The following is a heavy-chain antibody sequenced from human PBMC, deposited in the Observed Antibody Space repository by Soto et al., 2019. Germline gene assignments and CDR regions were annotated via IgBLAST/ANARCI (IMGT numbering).Heavy chain of an antibody. CDR2: ISGSGGDT. J-gene: IGHJ4*02. CDR3: AKVVDHDY. CDR1: GLSFSNYA. D-gene: IGHD2-15*01. V-gene: IGHV3-23*01. Sequence: GESLKISCAASGLSFSNYALSWVRQAPGKGLQWVSSISGSGGDTHYIDSVKGRFTISRDNSKNTLYLQMNSLIAEDSAVYYCAKVVDHDYWGQGTLVTVSS.